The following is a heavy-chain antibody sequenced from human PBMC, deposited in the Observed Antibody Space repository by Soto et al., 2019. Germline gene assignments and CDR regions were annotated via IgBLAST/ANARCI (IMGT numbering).Heavy chain of an antibody. CDR2: ITPVFGTA. V-gene: IGHV1-69*01. Sequence: QVQLVQSGAEVKKPGSSVKVSCKASADTFNSYSLSWLRQAPGQRLEWMGGITPVFGTADYAQSFEDRLTITADDSTSTVYMELSSLSSDDTAVYYCARGLEGITVTNWFDPWGQGALVTVSS. J-gene: IGHJ5*02. CDR3: ARGLEGITVTNWFDP. CDR1: ADTFNSYS. D-gene: IGHD4-17*01.